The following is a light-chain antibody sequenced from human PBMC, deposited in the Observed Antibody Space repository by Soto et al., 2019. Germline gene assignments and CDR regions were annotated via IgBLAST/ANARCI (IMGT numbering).Light chain of an antibody. J-gene: IGKJ1*01. CDR1: QSISSW. CDR3: QQDGSSSPWT. CDR2: KAS. Sequence: DIQMTQSPSTLSASVGDRVTITCRASQSISSWLAWYQQKPGRAPKLLIYKASSLETGVTSRFSGSGSGPEFTLIISSLQPDDFASYYCQQDGSSSPWTFGQGTKVEIK. V-gene: IGKV1-5*03.